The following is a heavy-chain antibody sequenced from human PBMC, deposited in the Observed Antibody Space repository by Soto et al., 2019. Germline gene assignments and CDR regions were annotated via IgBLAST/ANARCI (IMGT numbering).Heavy chain of an antibody. CDR1: GYTLTSYG. CDR3: ARDRHINTAMGHMDV. Sequence: ASVKVSCKASGYTLTSYGISWVRQAPGQGLEWMGWISAYNGNTKYAQKFQGRVTMTTDTSTSTAYMDLRSLRSDDTAVYYCARDRHINTAMGHMDVWGQGTTVTVSS. V-gene: IGHV1-18*04. CDR2: ISAYNGNT. D-gene: IGHD5-18*01. J-gene: IGHJ6*02.